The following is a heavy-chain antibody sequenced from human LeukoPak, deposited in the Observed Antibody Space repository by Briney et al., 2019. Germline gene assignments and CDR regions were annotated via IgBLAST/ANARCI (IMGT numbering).Heavy chain of an antibody. D-gene: IGHD6-13*01. CDR2: IYDSGSA. CDR3: ARGDSRRGAWYFDL. CDR1: GGSISNGGYS. Sequence: PSQTLSLTCAVSGGSISNGGYSWSWIRQPPGKGLEWIGYIYDSGSAYHNPSLKSRVTISVDRSKNHFSLRLSSVTAADTAVCYCARGDSRRGAWYFDLWGRGTLVTVSS. J-gene: IGHJ2*01. V-gene: IGHV4-30-2*01.